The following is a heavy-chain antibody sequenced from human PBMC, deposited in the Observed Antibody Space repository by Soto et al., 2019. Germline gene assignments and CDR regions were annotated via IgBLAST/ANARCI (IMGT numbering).Heavy chain of an antibody. CDR1: GAYVSDFS. CDR3: ARESGENWTYEAH. Sequence: QVQQLESGPGLVKPWDTLSLTCTVSGAYVSDFSWSWIRQPAGKGLEWIGRITVNGITQYTPSFRGRVTMSKEPSRNQFSLNLQSATAAETGLYYCARESGENWTYEAHWGQGTLVTVSS. CDR2: ITVNGIT. V-gene: IGHV4-4*07. J-gene: IGHJ1*01. D-gene: IGHD1-7*01.